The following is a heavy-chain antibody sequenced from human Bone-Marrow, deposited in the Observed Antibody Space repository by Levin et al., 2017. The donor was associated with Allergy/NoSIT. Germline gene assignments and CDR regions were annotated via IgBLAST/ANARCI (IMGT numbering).Heavy chain of an antibody. CDR3: AKDLAGGIDY. J-gene: IGHJ4*02. Sequence: SGGSLRLSCAASGFTVSTNYMSWVRQAPGKGLEWVSVIYSGGDTYYADSVRGRFTISRDHSKNTLYLQMNSLRAEDTATYYCAKDLAGGIDYWGQGTLVTVSA. CDR1: GFTVSTNY. V-gene: IGHV3-53*01. CDR2: IYSGGDT.